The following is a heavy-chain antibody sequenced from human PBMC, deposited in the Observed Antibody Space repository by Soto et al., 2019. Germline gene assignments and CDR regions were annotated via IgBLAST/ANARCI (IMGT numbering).Heavy chain of an antibody. CDR1: GGSITSSNYY. CDR3: ARFHTRDDYNRPGRDY. D-gene: IGHD4-4*01. CDR2: IYYSGST. J-gene: IGHJ4*02. V-gene: IGHV4-31*03. Sequence: QVQLQESGPGLVKPSQTLSLTCTVSGGSITSSNYYWTWIRQHPGKGLEWIGYIYYSGSTYYNPSLQGRLTISVDTSKNQFSLKLTSVTASDTAVYYCARFHTRDDYNRPGRDYWGPGTLVTVSS.